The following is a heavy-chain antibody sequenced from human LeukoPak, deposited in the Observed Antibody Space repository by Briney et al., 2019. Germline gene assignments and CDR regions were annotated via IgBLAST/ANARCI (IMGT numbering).Heavy chain of an antibody. CDR1: GFTFSDYY. D-gene: IGHD3-9*01. CDR3: AKDGLRYFDWPAANIDY. Sequence: PGGSLRLSCAASGFTFSDYYMNWIRQAPGRGLEWVSYISSASSTIYYADSVKGRFTISRDNAKNSLYLQMNSLRAEDTALYYCAKDGLRYFDWPAANIDYWGQGTLVTVSS. J-gene: IGHJ4*02. V-gene: IGHV3-11*01. CDR2: ISSASSTI.